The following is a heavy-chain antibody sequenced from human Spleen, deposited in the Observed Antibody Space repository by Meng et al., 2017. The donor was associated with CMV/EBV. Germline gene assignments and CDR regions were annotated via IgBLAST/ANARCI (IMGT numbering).Heavy chain of an antibody. CDR3: AREDRNGIGY. Sequence: QGQLVESGGGVVQPGRSLRLSCAASGFTFSSYGMHWVRQAPGKGLEWVAVISYDGSNKYYADSVKGRFTISRDNSKNTLYLQMNSLRAEDTAVYYCAREDRNGIGYWGQGTLVTVSS. CDR1: GFTFSSYG. V-gene: IGHV3-30*19. CDR2: ISYDGSNK. J-gene: IGHJ4*02.